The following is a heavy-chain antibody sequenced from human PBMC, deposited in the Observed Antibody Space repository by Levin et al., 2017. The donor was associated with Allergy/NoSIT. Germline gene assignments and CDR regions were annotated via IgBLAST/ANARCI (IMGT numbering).Heavy chain of an antibody. CDR1: GFTFSTYS. CDR2: IGISSGYI. J-gene: IGHJ6*04. V-gene: IGHV3-21*01. Sequence: GGSLRLSCAASGFTFSTYSMNWVRQAPGKGLEWVSSIGISSGYIYYADSLRGRFTVSRDNAKNSLYLQMNSLRVEDTAVYYCARETGTTTMFGEVDVWGKGTTVTVSS. CDR3: ARETGTTTMFGEVDV. D-gene: IGHD3-3*01.